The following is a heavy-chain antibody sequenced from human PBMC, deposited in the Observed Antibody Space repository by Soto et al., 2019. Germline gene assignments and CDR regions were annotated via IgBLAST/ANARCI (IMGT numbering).Heavy chain of an antibody. D-gene: IGHD6-13*01. J-gene: IGHJ3*02. CDR3: AGDPGIAAAGSLTDAFDI. CDR2: ISSSSSYT. V-gene: IGHV3-11*06. Sequence: QVQLVESGGGLVKPGGSLRLSCAASGFTFSDYYMSWIRQAPGKGLEWVSYISSSSSYTNYADSVKGRFTISRDNAKNSLYLQMNSLRAEDTAVYYCAGDPGIAAAGSLTDAFDIWGQGTMVTVSS. CDR1: GFTFSDYY.